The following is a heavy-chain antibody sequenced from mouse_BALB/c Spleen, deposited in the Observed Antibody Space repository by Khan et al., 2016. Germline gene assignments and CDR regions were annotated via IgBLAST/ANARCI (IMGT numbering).Heavy chain of an antibody. CDR3: SSWRLPNYFYFDD. Sequence: VQLQQPGAELVKPGASVKLSCTASGFNIKDTYIHWLKQRPEQGLEWIGRIDPANGNTKYDPKFQGKAPITAETSSNTSYLHLSSLTTEDTAVYHCSSWRLPNYFYFDDWGPGTTVTVSS. CDR1: GFNIKDTY. D-gene: IGHD2-2*01. J-gene: IGHJ1*01. V-gene: IGHV14-3*02. CDR2: IDPANGNT.